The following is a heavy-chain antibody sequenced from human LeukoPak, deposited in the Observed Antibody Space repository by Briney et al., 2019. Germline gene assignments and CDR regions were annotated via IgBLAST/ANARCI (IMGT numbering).Heavy chain of an antibody. Sequence: SGPALVRPTQTLTLTCTFSGFSLTTSGMCVTWVRQPPGKALEWLARIDWDDDEYYNTSLKTRLTISKDTSKNQVVLTMTSMDPVDTATYYCARSTRDYFYNYGMDVRGRGTTVTVSS. CDR2: IDWDDDE. V-gene: IGHV2-70*11. CDR3: ARSTRDYFYNYGMDV. J-gene: IGHJ6*02. D-gene: IGHD1-1*01. CDR1: GFSLTTSGMC.